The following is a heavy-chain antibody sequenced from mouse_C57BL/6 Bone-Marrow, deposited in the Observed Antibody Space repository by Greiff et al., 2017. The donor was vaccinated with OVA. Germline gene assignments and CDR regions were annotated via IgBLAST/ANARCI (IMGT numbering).Heavy chain of an antibody. V-gene: IGHV1-53*01. CDR3: ARSHGSSSYYFDY. D-gene: IGHD1-1*01. Sequence: QVQLQQPGTELVKPGASVKLSCKASGYTFTSYWMHWVKQRPGQGLEWIGNINPSNGGTNYNEKFKSKATLTVDKSSSTAYMQLSSLTSEDSAVDYCARSHGSSSYYFDYWGQGTTLTVSS. CDR1: GYTFTSYW. J-gene: IGHJ2*01. CDR2: INPSNGGT.